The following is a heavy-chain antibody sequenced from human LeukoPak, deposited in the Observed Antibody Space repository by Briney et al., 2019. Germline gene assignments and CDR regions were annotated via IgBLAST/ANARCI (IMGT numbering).Heavy chain of an antibody. Sequence: PSETLSLTCTVSGGSISSYYWSWIRQPAGKGLEWIGRIYTSGSTNYNPSLKSRVTMSVDTSKSQFSLKLSSVTAADTAVYYCAREGDSSGYYYANLGYWGQGTLVTVSS. D-gene: IGHD3-22*01. CDR3: AREGDSSGYYYANLGY. J-gene: IGHJ4*02. V-gene: IGHV4-4*07. CDR1: GGSISSYY. CDR2: IYTSGST.